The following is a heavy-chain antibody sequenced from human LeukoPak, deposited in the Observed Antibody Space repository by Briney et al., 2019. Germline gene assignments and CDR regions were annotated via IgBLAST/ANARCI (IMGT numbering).Heavy chain of an antibody. V-gene: IGHV5-51*01. D-gene: IGHD3-9*01. CDR3: ARLNDDMIGY. CDR2: IYPGDSDT. Sequence: GESLQISCKGSGYTFTSYWIGWVRQLPGKGLEWMGLIYPGDSDTRHSPSFQGQVTISADKSINTAYLQWSRLKASDTAMYYCARLNDDMIGYWGQGTLVTVSS. J-gene: IGHJ4*02. CDR1: GYTFTSYW.